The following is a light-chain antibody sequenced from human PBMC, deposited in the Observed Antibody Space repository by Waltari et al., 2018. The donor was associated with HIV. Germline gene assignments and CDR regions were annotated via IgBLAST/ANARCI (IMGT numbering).Light chain of an antibody. CDR1: QSVSANF. CDR2: GAS. J-gene: IGKJ1*01. V-gene: IGKV3-20*01. CDR3: QQCATSPWT. Sequence: VLTQSPGTLSLSPGDRAILSCRARQSVSANFLGWYQQRPGQAPRLLVHGASRRATATPARFSCGGSETDFTLIISRLQPEDFAVYDCQQCATSPWTFGQGTTV.